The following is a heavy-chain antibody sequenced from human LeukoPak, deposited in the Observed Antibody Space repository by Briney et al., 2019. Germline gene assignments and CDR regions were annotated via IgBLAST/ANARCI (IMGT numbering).Heavy chain of an antibody. CDR1: GYTFTSYG. Sequence: ASVKVSCKASGYTFTSYGISWVRQAPGQGLEWMGIINPSGGSTSHAQKFQGRVTMTRDMSTSTVYMELSSLRSEDTAVYYCARGTPLPSLVVVVAATLDYWGQGTLVTVSS. J-gene: IGHJ4*02. CDR3: ARGTPLPSLVVVVAATLDY. CDR2: INPSGGST. V-gene: IGHV1-46*01. D-gene: IGHD2-15*01.